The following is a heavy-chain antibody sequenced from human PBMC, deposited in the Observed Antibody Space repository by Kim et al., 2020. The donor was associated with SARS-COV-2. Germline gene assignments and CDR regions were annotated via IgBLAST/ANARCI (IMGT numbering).Heavy chain of an antibody. CDR2: ISWNSGTI. CDR1: GFTFDDYA. V-gene: IGHV3-9*01. J-gene: IGHJ6*02. CDR3: AKIRWDFTDYGMDV. Sequence: GGSLRLSCAASGFTFDDYAMHWVLQAPGKGLEWVSGISWNSGTIGYADSVKGRFTISRDNAKNSLYLQMNSLRAEDTALYYCAKIRWDFTDYGMDVWGQGTTVTVSS. D-gene: IGHD2-8*02.